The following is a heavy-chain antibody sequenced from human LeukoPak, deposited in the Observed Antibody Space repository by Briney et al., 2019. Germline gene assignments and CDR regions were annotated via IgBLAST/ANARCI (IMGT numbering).Heavy chain of an antibody. J-gene: IGHJ1*01. D-gene: IGHD2-15*01. CDR2: IYSDGNT. CDR3: ASGYCSGGSCYSVYSQH. Sequence: GGSLRLSCAASGFAVNSNYMSWVRQAPGKGLEWVSVIYSDGNTYYADSVKGRFTISRDNAKNTLYLQMNSLRAEDTAVYYCASGYCSGGSCYSVYSQHWGQGTLVTVSS. V-gene: IGHV3-53*01. CDR1: GFAVNSNY.